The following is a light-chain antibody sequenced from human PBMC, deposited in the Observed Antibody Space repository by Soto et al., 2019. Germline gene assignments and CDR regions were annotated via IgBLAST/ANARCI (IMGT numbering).Light chain of an antibody. V-gene: IGLV1-40*01. CDR1: NSNLGAGYD. CDR2: GNR. J-gene: IGLJ1*01. CDR3: CSYARGSTYV. Sequence: QSVLTQPPSVSGAPGQRVTISCTGNNSNLGAGYDVHWYQQLPGAAPKLVIFGNRNRPSGVPERFSGSKSGTSASLAITGLQAEDEADYYCCSYARGSTYVFGTGTKLTVL.